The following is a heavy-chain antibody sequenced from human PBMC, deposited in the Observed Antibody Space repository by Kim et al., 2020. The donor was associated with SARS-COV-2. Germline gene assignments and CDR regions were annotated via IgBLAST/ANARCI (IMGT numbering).Heavy chain of an antibody. CDR1: GGSFSGYY. J-gene: IGHJ4*02. CDR3: ARLGGYSGYDWGLDY. V-gene: IGHV4-34*01. Sequence: SETLSLTCAVYGGSFSGYYWSWIRQPPGKGLEWIGEINHSGSTNYNPSLKSRVTISVDTSKNQFSLKLSSVTAADTAVYYCARLGGYSGYDWGLDYWGQGTLVTVSS. CDR2: INHSGST. D-gene: IGHD5-12*01.